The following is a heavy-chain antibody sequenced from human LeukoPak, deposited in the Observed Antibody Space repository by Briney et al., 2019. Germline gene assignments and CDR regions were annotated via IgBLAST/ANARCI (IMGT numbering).Heavy chain of an antibody. CDR3: ARDRHSRYFFFGEGDNWLDP. J-gene: IGHJ5*02. Sequence: ASVKVSCKASGYTFTSYGISWVRQAPGQGLEWMGWISAYNGNTNYAQKLQGRVTMTTDTSTSTAYMELRSLRSDDTAVYYCARDRHSRYFFFGEGDNWLDPWGQGTLVTVSS. CDR1: GYTFTSYG. V-gene: IGHV1-18*01. CDR2: ISAYNGNT. D-gene: IGHD3-10*01.